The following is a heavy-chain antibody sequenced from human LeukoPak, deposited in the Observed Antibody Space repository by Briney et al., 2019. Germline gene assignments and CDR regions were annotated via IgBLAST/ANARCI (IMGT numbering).Heavy chain of an antibody. V-gene: IGHV3-23*01. CDR2: ISGSGGST. Sequence: GGSLRLSCAASGFTFSSYAVSWVRQAPGKGLEWVSAISGSGGSTYYADSVKGRFTISRDNSKNTLYLQMNSLRAEDTAVYCCARPLSYYDFWSGYYPDFYYYYGMDVWGQGTTVTVSS. J-gene: IGHJ6*02. CDR3: ARPLSYYDFWSGYYPDFYYYYGMDV. CDR1: GFTFSSYA. D-gene: IGHD3-3*01.